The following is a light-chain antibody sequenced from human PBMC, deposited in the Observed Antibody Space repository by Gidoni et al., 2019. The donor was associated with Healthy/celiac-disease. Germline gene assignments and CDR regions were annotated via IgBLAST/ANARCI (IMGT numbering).Light chain of an antibody. J-gene: IGKJ4*01. V-gene: IGKV1-5*01. CDR2: DAS. Sequence: DIQMTQSPSTMSASVGDRVTITCRASQSISSWLAWYQQKPGKAPKLLIYDASSLESGVPSRFSGSGSGTEFTLTISSLQPDDFATYYCQHYNSYPLTFGGGTKVEIK. CDR3: QHYNSYPLT. CDR1: QSISSW.